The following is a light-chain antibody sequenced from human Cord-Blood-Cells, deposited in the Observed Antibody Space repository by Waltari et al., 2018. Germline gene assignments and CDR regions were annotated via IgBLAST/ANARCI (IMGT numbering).Light chain of an antibody. V-gene: IGKV1-5*01. CDR2: DPS. CDR1: QSFSSW. Sequence: DIQMTQPPSTLSASVGDRVTIPSRASQSFSSWLAWYQQKPGKPPKLLIYDPSNLESWVPSRFSGSGSGTEFTLTISSLQPDDFATYYCQQYSSYTGTFGQGTKLEIK. CDR3: QQYSSYTGT. J-gene: IGKJ2*01.